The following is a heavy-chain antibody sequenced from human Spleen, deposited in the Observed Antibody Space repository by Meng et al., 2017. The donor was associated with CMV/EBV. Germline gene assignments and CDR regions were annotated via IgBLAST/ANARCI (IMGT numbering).Heavy chain of an antibody. D-gene: IGHD3-3*01. CDR1: GFTFSSYG. Sequence: GGSLRLSCAASGFTFSSYGMHWVRQAPGKGLEWVAVISYDGSDKYYADSVKGRFTISRDNSKHTLYLQMNSLRAEDTAVYYCAKRIRFLEWLWPYYGMDVWGQGTTVTVSS. CDR3: AKRIRFLEWLWPYYGMDV. J-gene: IGHJ6*02. V-gene: IGHV3-30-3*02. CDR2: ISYDGSDK.